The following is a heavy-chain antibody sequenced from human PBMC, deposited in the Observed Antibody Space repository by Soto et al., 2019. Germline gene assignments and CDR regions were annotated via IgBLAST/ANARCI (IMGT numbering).Heavy chain of an antibody. V-gene: IGHV3-23*01. CDR1: GFIFNNYA. Sequence: EVQLLDSGGGLAQPGGSLRVSCAASGFIFNNYAMNWVRQAPGEGLQWVAGISASGVSTYYADSVKGRFIISRDNSKNTLFLPMNSLRAEDTAIYYCAKVPLQPYYFDYWGLGTLVTVSS. CDR2: ISASGVST. D-gene: IGHD1-1*01. J-gene: IGHJ4*02. CDR3: AKVPLQPYYFDY.